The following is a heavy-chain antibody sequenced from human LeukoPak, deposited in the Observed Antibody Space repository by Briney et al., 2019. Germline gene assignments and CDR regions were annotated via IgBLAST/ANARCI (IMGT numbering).Heavy chain of an antibody. CDR3: ARGSYGDYGY. D-gene: IGHD4-17*01. CDR1: AFTFSSYA. V-gene: IGHV3-23*01. CDR2: IIGSVSNT. Sequence: GGSLTLSCAASAFTFSSYAMSWVRQAPGKGLEWVSAIIGSVSNTYYADSVKGRFNISRDNSKNTLYLQMNSLRAEDTAVYYCARGSYGDYGYWGQGTLVTVSS. J-gene: IGHJ4*02.